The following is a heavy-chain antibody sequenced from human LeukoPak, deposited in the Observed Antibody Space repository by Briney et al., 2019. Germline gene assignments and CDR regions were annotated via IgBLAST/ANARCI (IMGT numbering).Heavy chain of an antibody. CDR2: IRSSGSPT. CDR1: GFTFSYYA. J-gene: IGHJ4*02. V-gene: IGHV3-48*02. CDR3: VRDPDALDY. Sequence: QSGGSLRLSCAASGFTFSYYAMSWVRQAPGKGLEWVSYIRSSGSPTYYADSVKGRFTISRDDAKNSLYLQMNRLRDEDTAVYYCVRDPDALDYWGPGTLVTVSS.